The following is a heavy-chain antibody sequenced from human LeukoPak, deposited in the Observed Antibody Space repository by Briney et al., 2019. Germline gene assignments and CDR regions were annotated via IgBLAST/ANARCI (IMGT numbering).Heavy chain of an antibody. D-gene: IGHD3-10*01. CDR1: GGSISSSNW. J-gene: IGHJ2*01. Sequence: SETLSLTCAVSGGSISSSNWWSWVRQPPGKGLEWIGEIYHSGSTNYNPSLKSRVTISVDKSKNQFSLKLSSVTAADTAVYYCARWIGALVDWYFDLWGRGTLVTVSS. V-gene: IGHV4-4*02. CDR2: IYHSGST. CDR3: ARWIGALVDWYFDL.